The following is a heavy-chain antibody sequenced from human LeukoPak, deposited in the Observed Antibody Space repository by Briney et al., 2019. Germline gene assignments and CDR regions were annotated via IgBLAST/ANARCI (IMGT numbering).Heavy chain of an antibody. Sequence: TGGSLRLSGAASAFTFSSYAMNWVRQAPGKGLEWVSTISGSGGNTYYADSVKGRFTISRDNSKNTLYLQMNSLRAEDTAVYYCAKDSNGDYPLYFDYWGQGTLVTVSS. D-gene: IGHD4-17*01. CDR3: AKDSNGDYPLYFDY. V-gene: IGHV3-23*01. CDR1: AFTFSSYA. CDR2: ISGSGGNT. J-gene: IGHJ4*02.